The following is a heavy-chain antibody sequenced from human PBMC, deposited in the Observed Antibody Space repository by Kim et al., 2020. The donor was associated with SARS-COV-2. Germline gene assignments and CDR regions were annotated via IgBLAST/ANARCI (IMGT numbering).Heavy chain of an antibody. CDR1: GFTFSSYA. V-gene: IGHV3-30-3*01. Sequence: GGSLRLSCAASGFTFSSYAMHWVRQAPGKGLEWVAVISYDGSNKYYADSVKGRFTISRDNSKNTLYLQMNSLRAEDTAVYYCAREAQLGRVIVVVPPDY. D-gene: IGHD3-22*01. J-gene: IGHJ4*01. CDR2: ISYDGSNK. CDR3: AREAQLGRVIVVVPPDY.